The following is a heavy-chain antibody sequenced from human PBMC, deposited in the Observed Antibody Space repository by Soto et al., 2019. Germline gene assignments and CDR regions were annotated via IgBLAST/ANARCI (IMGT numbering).Heavy chain of an antibody. D-gene: IGHD6-13*01. CDR2: IYHSGST. CDR3: ARMYSSNCFDY. J-gene: IGHJ4*02. Sequence: QLQLQESGSGLVKPSQTLSLTCAVSGGSISSGGYSWSWIRQPPGKGLEWIGYIYHSGSTYYNPTLKSRVTRSVDRSKNQFSLKLSSVAAADTAVYYCARMYSSNCFDYWGQGTLVTVSS. CDR1: GGSISSGGYS. V-gene: IGHV4-30-2*01.